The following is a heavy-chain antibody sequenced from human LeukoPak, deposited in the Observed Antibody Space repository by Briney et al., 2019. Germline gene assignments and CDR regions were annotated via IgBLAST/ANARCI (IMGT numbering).Heavy chain of an antibody. D-gene: IGHD3-9*01. J-gene: IGHJ4*02. V-gene: IGHV3-48*03. CDR2: ISSSGSTI. Sequence: GGSLRLSCAASGFTFSSYEMNWVRQAPGKGLEGVSYISSSGSTIYYADSVKGRFTISRDNAKNSLYLQMNSLRAEDTAVYYCALRVGEGLRYFDWPHYFDYWGQGTLVTVSS. CDR1: GFTFSSYE. CDR3: ALRVGEGLRYFDWPHYFDY.